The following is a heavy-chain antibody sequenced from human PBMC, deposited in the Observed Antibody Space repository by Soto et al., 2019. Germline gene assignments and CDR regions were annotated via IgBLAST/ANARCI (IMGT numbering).Heavy chain of an antibody. J-gene: IGHJ4*02. D-gene: IGHD2-2*01. V-gene: IGHV3-74*01. Sequence: EVQLVESGGGLVQPGGSLRLSCAASGFTFHSYWMHWVRQAPEKGLVWVSRINTDGSSTSYADSVKGRFTISRDNAKNTLYLQLNSLRAEDTAVYYCALLGYCSSTTCSGMGYWGQGTLVTVSS. CDR2: INTDGSST. CDR1: GFTFHSYW. CDR3: ALLGYCSSTTCSGMGY.